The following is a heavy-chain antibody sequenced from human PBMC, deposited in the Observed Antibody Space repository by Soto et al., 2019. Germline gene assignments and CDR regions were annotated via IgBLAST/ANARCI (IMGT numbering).Heavy chain of an antibody. V-gene: IGHV3-30-3*01. CDR1: GFTFSRNA. CDR2: ISYDGSNK. D-gene: IGHD5-12*01. Sequence: QVQLVESGGGVVQPGRSLRLSCAASGFTFSRNAMHWVRQAPGKGLEWVAVISYDGSNKYYADSVKGRFTISRDNSKNPRYLQMNSLRHEDTAVYYCARDRFGNRSGYDGLLDFWGQGTLVTVSS. J-gene: IGHJ4*02. CDR3: ARDRFGNRSGYDGLLDF.